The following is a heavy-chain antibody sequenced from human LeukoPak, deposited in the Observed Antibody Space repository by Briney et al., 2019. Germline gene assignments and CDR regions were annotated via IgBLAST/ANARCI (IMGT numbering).Heavy chain of an antibody. CDR1: GFTFSSYS. J-gene: IGHJ3*02. V-gene: IGHV3-21*01. D-gene: IGHD2-15*01. Sequence: PGGSLRLSCAASGFTFSSYSMNSVRQAPGKGLEWVSSISSSSSYIYYADSVEGRFTISRDNAKNSLYLQMNSLRAEDTAVYYCARDAGSGDDAFDIWGQGTMVTVSS. CDR3: ARDAGSGDDAFDI. CDR2: ISSSSSYI.